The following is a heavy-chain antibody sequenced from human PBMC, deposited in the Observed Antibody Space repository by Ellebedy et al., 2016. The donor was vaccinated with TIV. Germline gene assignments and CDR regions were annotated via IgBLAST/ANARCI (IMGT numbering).Heavy chain of an antibody. CDR1: GFTFSSYG. Sequence: GESLKISCAASGFTFSSYGMHWVRQAPGKGLEWVAVIWYDGSNKNYADSVKGRFTISRDNSKNRLYLQMNSLRAEDTAVYYCARDQLRCGGDCYSVPRYYFDYWGQGTPVTVSS. J-gene: IGHJ4*02. D-gene: IGHD2-21*02. CDR2: IWYDGSNK. V-gene: IGHV3-33*08. CDR3: ARDQLRCGGDCYSVPRYYFDY.